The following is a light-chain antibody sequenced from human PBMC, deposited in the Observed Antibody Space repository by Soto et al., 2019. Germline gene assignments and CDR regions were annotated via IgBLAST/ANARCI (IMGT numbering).Light chain of an antibody. V-gene: IGKV1-5*01. J-gene: IGKJ1*01. CDR3: QQYNSYWT. Sequence: DIQMTQSPSTLSASVGDRVTITFRACQSISSWLAWYQQKPGKAPKLLIYDASSLESGVPSRFSGSGSGTEFTLTISSLQPDDFATYYCQQYNSYWTFGQGTKVEIK. CDR1: QSISSW. CDR2: DAS.